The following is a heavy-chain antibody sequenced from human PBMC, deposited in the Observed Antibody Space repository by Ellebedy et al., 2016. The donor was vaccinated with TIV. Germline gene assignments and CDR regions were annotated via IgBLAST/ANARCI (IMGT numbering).Heavy chain of an antibody. CDR2: INPDSGAP. V-gene: IGHV1-2*02. J-gene: IGHJ4*02. CDR3: ARVGRLAVTVPGDY. CDR1: GYTFTGYY. Sequence: AASVKVSCKASGYTFTGYYLHWVRQAPGQGLEWMGWINPDSGAPNYAQKFQGRVTMTRDTSISTVYLELSRLRSDDTAVYFCARVGRLAVTVPGDYWGRGALVIVSS. D-gene: IGHD6-19*01.